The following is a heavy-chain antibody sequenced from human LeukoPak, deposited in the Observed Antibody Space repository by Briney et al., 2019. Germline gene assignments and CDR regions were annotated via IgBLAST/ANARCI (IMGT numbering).Heavy chain of an antibody. CDR2: INPSGGTS. Sequence: GASVKVSCKASGYTFTNYYIHWVRQAPGQGLEWMGIINPSGGTSTYAQNFQGRVTMTTDTSTSTAYMELRSLRSDDTAVYYCARDQSYYYDSSGYENEYFQHWGQGTLVTVSS. D-gene: IGHD3-22*01. CDR1: GYTFTNYY. CDR3: ARDQSYYYDSSGYENEYFQH. V-gene: IGHV1-46*01. J-gene: IGHJ1*01.